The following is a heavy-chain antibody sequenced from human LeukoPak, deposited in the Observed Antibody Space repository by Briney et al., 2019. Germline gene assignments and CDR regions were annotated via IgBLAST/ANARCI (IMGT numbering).Heavy chain of an antibody. Sequence: ASVKVSCKASGYTFTGYYMHWVRQAPGQGLEWMGWINPNSGGTNYAQKFQGRVTMTRDTSISTAYMELSRLRSDDTAVYYCARGSQYYYGSGSFPYYYYYMDVWGKGTTVTISS. J-gene: IGHJ6*03. CDR1: GYTFTGYY. D-gene: IGHD3-10*01. CDR3: ARGSQYYYGSGSFPYYYYYMDV. CDR2: INPNSGGT. V-gene: IGHV1-2*02.